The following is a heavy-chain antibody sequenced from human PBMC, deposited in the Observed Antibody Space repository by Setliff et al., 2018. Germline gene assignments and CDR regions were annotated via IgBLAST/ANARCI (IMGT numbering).Heavy chain of an antibody. D-gene: IGHD4-4*01. V-gene: IGHV4-39*01. J-gene: IGHJ5*02. Sequence: LSLTCTVSGGYIARSYFYWGWIRQSPGKGLEWIGTMYYSGKTFYMPSLQSRVTISADTSTNQLSLKLSSVTAADTAVYYCSRGPSKVQFDTWGRGIPVTVSS. CDR2: MYYSGKT. CDR3: SRGPSKVQFDT. CDR1: GGYIARSYFY.